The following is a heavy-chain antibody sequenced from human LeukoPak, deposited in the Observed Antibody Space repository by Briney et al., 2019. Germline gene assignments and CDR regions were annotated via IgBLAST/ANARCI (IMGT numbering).Heavy chain of an antibody. CDR3: ARDRWEGTVSDY. CDR1: GFTFSSYG. J-gene: IGHJ4*02. CDR2: IWYDGSNK. V-gene: IGHV3-33*01. D-gene: IGHD1-26*01. Sequence: PGRSLRLSCAAPGFTFSSYGMHWVRQAPGKGLEWVAVIWYDGSNKYYADSVKGRFTISRDNSKNTLYLQMNSLRAEDTAVYYCARDRWEGTVSDYWGRGTLVTVSS.